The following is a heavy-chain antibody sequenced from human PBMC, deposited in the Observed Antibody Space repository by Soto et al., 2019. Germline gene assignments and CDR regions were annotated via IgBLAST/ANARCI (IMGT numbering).Heavy chain of an antibody. D-gene: IGHD3-9*01. CDR1: GGSISSGDYY. V-gene: IGHV4-30-4*01. Sequence: ASETLSLTCTVSGGSISSGDYYWSWIRQPPGKGLEWIGYIYYSGSTYYNPSLKSRVTISVDTSKNQFSLKLSSVTAADTAVYYCARGTYYDILTLDYWGQGTLVTVSS. CDR2: IYYSGST. CDR3: ARGTYYDILTLDY. J-gene: IGHJ4*02.